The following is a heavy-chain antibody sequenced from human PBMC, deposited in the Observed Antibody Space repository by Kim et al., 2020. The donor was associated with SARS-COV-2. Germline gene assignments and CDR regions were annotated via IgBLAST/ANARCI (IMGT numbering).Heavy chain of an antibody. V-gene: IGHV1-8*01. D-gene: IGHD2-2*02. J-gene: IGHJ6*01. CDR3: ARGRVLQAAIWGLYYYYY. CDR2: MNPNSGNT. CDR1: GYTFTSYD. Sequence: ASVKVSCKASGYTFTSYDINWVRQATGQGLEWMGWMNPNSGNTGYAQKFQGRVTMTRNTSISTAYMELATLEPEDTALNNCARGRVLQAAIWGLYYYYY.